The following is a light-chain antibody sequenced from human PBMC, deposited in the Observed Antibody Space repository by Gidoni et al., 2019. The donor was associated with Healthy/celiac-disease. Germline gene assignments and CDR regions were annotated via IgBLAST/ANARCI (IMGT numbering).Light chain of an antibody. Sequence: DIQMTQSPSSLSASVGDRVTITCRASQSISSYLNCYQQKPGKAPKLLIYAASSLQSWVPSRFSGSGSGTDFTLTISSLQPEDFATYYCQQSYSTSFGQXTKVEIK. J-gene: IGKJ1*01. V-gene: IGKV1-39*01. CDR2: AAS. CDR3: QQSYSTS. CDR1: QSISSY.